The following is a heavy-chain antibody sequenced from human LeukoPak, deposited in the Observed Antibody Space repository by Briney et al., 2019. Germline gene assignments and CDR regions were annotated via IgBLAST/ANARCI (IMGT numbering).Heavy chain of an antibody. CDR1: GGTFSSYA. CDR3: ARDLGSSGYFLYWYFDL. V-gene: IGHV1-69*06. J-gene: IGHJ2*01. D-gene: IGHD6-19*01. CDR2: IIPIFGTA. Sequence: GASVKVSCKASGGTFSSYAISWVRQAPGQGLEWMGGIIPIFGTANYAQKFQGRVTITADKSTSTAYMELSSLRSEDTAVYYCARDLGSSGYFLYWYFDLWGRGTLVTVSS.